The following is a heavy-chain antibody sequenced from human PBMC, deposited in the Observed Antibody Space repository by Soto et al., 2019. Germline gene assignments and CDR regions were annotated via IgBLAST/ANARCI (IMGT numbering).Heavy chain of an antibody. D-gene: IGHD6-13*01. CDR2: ISYDGSNK. CDR1: GFTFSSYG. V-gene: IGHV3-30*18. CDR3: AKEADSSSWYLGYYYYYYGMDV. J-gene: IGHJ6*02. Sequence: ESGGGVVQPGRSLRLSCAASGFTFSSYGMHWVRQAPGKGLEWVAVISYDGSNKYYADSVKGRFTISRDNSKNTLYLQMNSLRAEDTAVYYCAKEADSSSWYLGYYYYYYGMDVWGQGTTVTVSS.